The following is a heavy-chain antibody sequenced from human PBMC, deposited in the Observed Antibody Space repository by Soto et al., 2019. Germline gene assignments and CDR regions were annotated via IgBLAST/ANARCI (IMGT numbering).Heavy chain of an antibody. V-gene: IGHV4-39*01. CDR3: ATLWFGESPY. CDR2: IYYSGST. Sequence: QLQLQESGPGLVKPSETLSLTCTVSGGSISRNSYYWGWIRQPPGKGLEWIGSIYYSGSTYYNPSLKSRRTISVDTSKNQFSLKLSSVTAADTAVYYCATLWFGESPYWGQGTLVTVSS. J-gene: IGHJ4*02. CDR1: GGSISRNSYY. D-gene: IGHD3-10*01.